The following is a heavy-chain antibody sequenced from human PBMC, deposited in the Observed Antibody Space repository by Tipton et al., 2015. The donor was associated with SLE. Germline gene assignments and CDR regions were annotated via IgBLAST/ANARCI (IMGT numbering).Heavy chain of an antibody. Sequence: GLVKPSETLSLTCSVSDGSISSSNWWSWVRQPPGKGLEWIGEIYHSGGTNYNPSLRSRVTISIDTSKNQFSLKLSSVTAADTAVYYCARVTGIGLGTWYFDLWGRGTLVTVSS. CDR3: ARVTGIGLGTWYFDL. V-gene: IGHV4-4*02. CDR2: IYHSGGT. D-gene: IGHD3-16*01. CDR1: DGSISSSNW. J-gene: IGHJ2*01.